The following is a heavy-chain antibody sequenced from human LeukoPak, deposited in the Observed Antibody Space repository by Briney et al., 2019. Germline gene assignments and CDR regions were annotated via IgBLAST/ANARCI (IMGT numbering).Heavy chain of an antibody. V-gene: IGHV3-7*01. CDR2: IKQDGSEK. Sequence: GGSLRLSCAASGFTFSSYWMSWVRQAPGKGLERVANIKQDGSEKYYVDSVKGRFTISRDNAKNSLYLQMNSLRAEDTAVYYCARSASGYDWGYYYYYYYMDVWGKGTTVTVSS. D-gene: IGHD5-12*01. CDR3: ARSASGYDWGYYYYYYYMDV. J-gene: IGHJ6*03. CDR1: GFTFSSYW.